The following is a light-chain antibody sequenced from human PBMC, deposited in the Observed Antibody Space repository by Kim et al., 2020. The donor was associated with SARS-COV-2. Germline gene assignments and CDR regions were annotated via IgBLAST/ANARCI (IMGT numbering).Light chain of an antibody. CDR1: QSISSN. CDR3: QQYNYWRA. Sequence: EIVMTQSPATLSVSPGERATLSCRASQSISSNLAWYQQKPGQAPRVLIYGASTRATGIPARFSGSGSGTEFTLTISSLQSEDFAVYYCQQYNYWRAFGQGTRLEIK. J-gene: IGKJ5*01. V-gene: IGKV3-15*01. CDR2: GAS.